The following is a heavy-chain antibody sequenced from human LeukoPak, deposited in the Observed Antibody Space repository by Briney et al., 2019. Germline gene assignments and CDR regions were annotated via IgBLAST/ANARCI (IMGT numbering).Heavy chain of an antibody. Sequence: GGSLRLSCAASGFTFSNYAMSWVRQAPGKGLEWVSGISGSGDSTYYADTVKGRFTISRDNSKNTLYLQMNSLRVEDTAVYYCAKGEVGSYHDYFDYWGQGTLVTVSS. J-gene: IGHJ4*02. D-gene: IGHD1-26*01. CDR3: AKGEVGSYHDYFDY. V-gene: IGHV3-23*01. CDR2: ISGSGDST. CDR1: GFTFSNYA.